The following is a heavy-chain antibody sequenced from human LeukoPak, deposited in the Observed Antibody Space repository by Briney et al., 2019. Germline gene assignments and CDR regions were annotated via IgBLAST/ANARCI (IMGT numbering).Heavy chain of an antibody. CDR1: GYSISSGYY. Sequence: PSETLSLTCTVSGYSISSGYYWGWIRQPPGKGLEWIGSIYHSGSTYYNPSLKSRVTISVDTSKNQFSLKLSSVTAADTAVYYCAGSDEWFDPWGQGTLVTVSS. J-gene: IGHJ5*02. CDR2: IYHSGST. V-gene: IGHV4-38-2*02. CDR3: AGSDEWFDP.